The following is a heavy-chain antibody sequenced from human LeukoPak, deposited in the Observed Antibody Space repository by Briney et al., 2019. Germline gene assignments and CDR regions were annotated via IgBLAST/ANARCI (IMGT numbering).Heavy chain of an antibody. CDR3: AVGAAAGTPYYYYYYMDV. Sequence: GGSLRLSCAASGFTFSSYAMSWVRQAPGKGLEWVSAISGSGGSTFYADSVKGRFTISRDNSKNTLYLQMNSLRAEDTAVYYCAVGAAAGTPYYYYYYMDVWGKGTTVTVYS. D-gene: IGHD6-13*01. CDR1: GFTFSSYA. CDR2: ISGSGGST. V-gene: IGHV3-23*01. J-gene: IGHJ6*03.